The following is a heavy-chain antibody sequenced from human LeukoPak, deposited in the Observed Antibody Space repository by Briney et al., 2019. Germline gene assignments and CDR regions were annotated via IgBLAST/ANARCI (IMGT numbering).Heavy chain of an antibody. CDR3: AKDRWIAVAGTDYYGMDV. D-gene: IGHD6-19*01. Sequence: SLSLSCAASGFTFDDYAMRWLREAPGKGLEWVSGISWNSGSIGYADSVKGRFTISRDYAKNSLYLQMNSLRAEDTALYYCAKDRWIAVAGTDYYGMDVWGQGTTVTVSS. J-gene: IGHJ6*02. CDR2: ISWNSGSI. CDR1: GFTFDDYA. V-gene: IGHV3-9*01.